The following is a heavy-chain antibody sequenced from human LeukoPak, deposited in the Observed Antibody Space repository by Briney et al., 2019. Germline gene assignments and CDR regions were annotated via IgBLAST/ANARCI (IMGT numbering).Heavy chain of an antibody. J-gene: IGHJ4*02. CDR1: GGSISSGGYY. CDR2: IYHSGRT. CDR3: ARRSQAMSASLDY. Sequence: SETLSLTCAVSGGSISSGGYYWSWLRQPPGKGLEWIGYIYHSGRTYYNPSLKSRVTISVDRSKNQFSLNLSSVTAADTAVYYCARRSQAMSASLDYWGQGTLVTVSS. V-gene: IGHV4-30-2*01. D-gene: IGHD2-2*01.